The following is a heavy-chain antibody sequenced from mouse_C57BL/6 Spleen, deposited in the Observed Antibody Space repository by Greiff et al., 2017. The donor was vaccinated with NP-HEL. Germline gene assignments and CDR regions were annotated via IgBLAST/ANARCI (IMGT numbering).Heavy chain of an antibody. J-gene: IGHJ3*01. CDR2: IHPNSGST. CDR1: GYTFTSYW. CDR3: AREGFYRGFAY. Sequence: QVQLQQPGAELVKPGASVKLSCKASGYTFTSYWMHWVKQRPGQGLEWIGMIHPNSGSTNYNEKFKSKATLTVDKSSSTAYMQLSSLTSEDSAVYYCAREGFYRGFAYWGQGTLVTVSA. V-gene: IGHV1-64*01. D-gene: IGHD1-1*01.